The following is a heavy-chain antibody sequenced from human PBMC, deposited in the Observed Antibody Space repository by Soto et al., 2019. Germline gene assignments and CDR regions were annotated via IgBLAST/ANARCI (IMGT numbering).Heavy chain of an antibody. CDR2: IDPSDSYT. D-gene: IGHD2-2*01. CDR3: ATLLYCSSTSCHPHYYYGMDV. V-gene: IGHV5-10-1*01. CDR1: GYGFTSYW. J-gene: IGHJ6*02. Sequence: PGESLKISCKGSGYGFTSYWISWVRQMPGKGLEWMGRIDPSDSYTNYSPSFQGHVTISADKSISTAYLQWSSLKASDTAMYYCATLLYCSSTSCHPHYYYGMDVWGQGTTVTVSS.